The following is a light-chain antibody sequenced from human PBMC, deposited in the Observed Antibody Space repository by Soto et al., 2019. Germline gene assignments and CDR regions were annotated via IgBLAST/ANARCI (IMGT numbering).Light chain of an antibody. CDR1: SSDVGRYNL. V-gene: IGLV2-23*02. CDR3: CSYAGSSAVE. J-gene: IGLJ2*01. CDR2: EVT. Sequence: QPVSVSGSPGQSITISCTGTSSDVGRYNLVSWYQQHAGKAPKLMIYEVTKRPSGVSNRFSGSKSGNTASLTISGLQAEDEADYYCCSYAGSSAVEFGGGTKLTVL.